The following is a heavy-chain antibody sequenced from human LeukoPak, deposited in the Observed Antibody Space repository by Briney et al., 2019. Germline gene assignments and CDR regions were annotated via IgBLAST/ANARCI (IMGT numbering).Heavy chain of an antibody. CDR2: ISGSGGST. CDR3: AKPLEQWLVHYFDY. J-gene: IGHJ4*02. V-gene: IGHV3-23*01. D-gene: IGHD6-19*01. CDR1: GFTVSNNY. Sequence: GGSLRLSCEASGFTVSNNYMTWVRQAPGKGLEWVSAISGSGGSTYYADSVKGRFTISRDNSKNTLYLQMNSLRAEDTAVYYCAKPLEQWLVHYFDYWGQGTLVTVSS.